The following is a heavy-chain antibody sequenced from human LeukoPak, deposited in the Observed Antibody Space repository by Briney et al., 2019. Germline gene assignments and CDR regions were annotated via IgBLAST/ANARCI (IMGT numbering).Heavy chain of an antibody. CDR3: AKDRSAGFYYFDY. CDR1: GFTFGSYA. V-gene: IGHV3-23*01. Sequence: GGSLRLSCAASGFTFGSYAMSWVRQAPGKGLECVSAISGSGGSTYYADSVKGRFTISRDNSKNTLYLQMNSLRAEDTAVYYCAKDRSAGFYYFDYWGQGTLVTVSS. D-gene: IGHD6-13*01. CDR2: ISGSGGST. J-gene: IGHJ4*02.